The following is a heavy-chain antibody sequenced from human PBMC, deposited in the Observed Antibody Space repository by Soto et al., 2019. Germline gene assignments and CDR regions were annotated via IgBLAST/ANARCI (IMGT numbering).Heavy chain of an antibody. D-gene: IGHD2-2*01. CDR3: AREGGIVVVPAAIYGMDV. CDR1: GFTFSSYG. J-gene: IGHJ6*02. Sequence: PGGSLRLSCAASGFTFSSYGMHWVRQAPGKGLEWVAVIWYDGSNKYYADSVKGRFTISRDNSKNTLYLQMNSLRAEDTAVYYCAREGGIVVVPAAIYGMDVWGQGTTVTVSS. V-gene: IGHV3-33*01. CDR2: IWYDGSNK.